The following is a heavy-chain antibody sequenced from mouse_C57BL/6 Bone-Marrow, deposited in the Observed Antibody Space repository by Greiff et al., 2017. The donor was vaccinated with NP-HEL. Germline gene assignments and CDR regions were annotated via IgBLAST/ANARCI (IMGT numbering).Heavy chain of an antibody. CDR1: GFTFSGYA. V-gene: IGHV5-4*01. J-gene: IGHJ2*01. CDR2: ISDDGSYT. Sequence: EVLLVESGAGLVKPGGSLTLSCAASGFTFSGYAMSWVRQTPEQRLEWVATISDDGSYTYYPDNVKGRFTISRDNAKNNLYLQMSHLKSEDTAMYYCARDGVDYWGQGTTLTVSS. CDR3: ARDGVDY.